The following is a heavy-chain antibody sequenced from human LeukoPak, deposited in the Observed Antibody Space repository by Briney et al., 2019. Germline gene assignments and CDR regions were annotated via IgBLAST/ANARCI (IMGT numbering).Heavy chain of an antibody. J-gene: IGHJ4*02. D-gene: IGHD3-10*01. CDR1: GYTVTELS. Sequence: ASVKVSCKVSGYTVTELSMHWVRQSPGKGLEWMGGFHPEDGETIYAQKFQGRVTMTEDTSTDTAYMELSRLRSDDTAVYYCARRASPYGSGTPGFDYWGQGTLVTVSS. CDR3: ARRASPYGSGTPGFDY. CDR2: FHPEDGET. V-gene: IGHV1-24*01.